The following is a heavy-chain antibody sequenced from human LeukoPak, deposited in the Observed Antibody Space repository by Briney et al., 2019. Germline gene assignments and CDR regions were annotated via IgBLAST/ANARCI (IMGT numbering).Heavy chain of an antibody. D-gene: IGHD2-2*01. J-gene: IGHJ6*03. V-gene: IGHV4-34*01. Sequence: PSETLSLTCAVYGGSFSGYYWSWIRQPPGKGLEWIGEINHSGSTNYNPSLKSRVTISVDTSKNQFSLKLSSVTAADTAVYYCARVRTDCSSTSCFNHYYYYYYMDVWGKGTTVTVSS. CDR1: GGSFSGYY. CDR3: ARVRTDCSSTSCFNHYYYYYYMDV. CDR2: INHSGST.